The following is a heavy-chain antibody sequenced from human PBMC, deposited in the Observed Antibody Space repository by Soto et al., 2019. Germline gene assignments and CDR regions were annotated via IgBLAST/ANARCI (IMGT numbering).Heavy chain of an antibody. J-gene: IGHJ6*03. CDR1: GYTFTSYD. CDR2: MNPNSGNT. V-gene: IGHV1-8*01. CDR3: ARGRGEGTIFGVVTAYGDYYYYYMDV. D-gene: IGHD3-3*01. Sequence: ASVKVSCKASGYTFTSYDINWVRQATGQGLEWMGWMNPNSGNTGYAQKFQGRVTMTRNTSISTAYMELSSLRSEDTAVYYCARGRGEGTIFGVVTAYGDYYYYYMDVWGKGTTVTVSS.